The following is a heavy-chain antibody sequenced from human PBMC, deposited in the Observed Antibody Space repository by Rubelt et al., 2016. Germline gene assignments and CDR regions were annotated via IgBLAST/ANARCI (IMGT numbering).Heavy chain of an antibody. CDR1: GFTFSSYA. V-gene: IGHV3-23*01. D-gene: IGHD1-26*01. CDR3: AKGVNSGSYNYFDS. CDR2: VSGDGETT. J-gene: IGHJ4*02. Sequence: GGGLVKPGGSLRLSCAASGFASGFTFSSYAMIWVRQAPGKGLEWVSIVSGDGETTYYADSVKGRFTISRDNPESTLYLQMNSLRADDTAVYSCAKGVNSGSYNYFDSWGQGILVTVSS.